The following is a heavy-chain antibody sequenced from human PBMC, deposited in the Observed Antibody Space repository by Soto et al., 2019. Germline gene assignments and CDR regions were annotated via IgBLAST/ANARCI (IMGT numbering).Heavy chain of an antibody. J-gene: IGHJ4*02. CDR3: ARHRYSGYDFDF. CDR1: GESFSGYY. V-gene: IGHV4-34*01. Sequence: QEQLQQWGAGLLKPSETLSLTCAVFGESFSGYYWSWIRQPPGKGLEWIGEISHWGSTNYNPSLMSRVTISVDTSERHFFLRLSSVTAADTAVYYCARHRYSGYDFDFWGQGTLVTVSS. D-gene: IGHD5-12*01. CDR2: ISHWGST.